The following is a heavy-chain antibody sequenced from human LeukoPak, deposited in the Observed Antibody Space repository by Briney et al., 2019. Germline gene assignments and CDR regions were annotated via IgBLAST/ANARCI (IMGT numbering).Heavy chain of an antibody. V-gene: IGHV4-34*01. D-gene: IGHD4-17*01. Sequence: PSETLSLTRAVYGGSFSGYYWSWIRQPPGKGLEWIGEINHSGSTNYNPSLKSRVTISVDTSKNQFSLKLSSVTAADTAVYYCARAYGDADYWGQGTLVTVSS. J-gene: IGHJ4*02. CDR3: ARAYGDADY. CDR2: INHSGST. CDR1: GGSFSGYY.